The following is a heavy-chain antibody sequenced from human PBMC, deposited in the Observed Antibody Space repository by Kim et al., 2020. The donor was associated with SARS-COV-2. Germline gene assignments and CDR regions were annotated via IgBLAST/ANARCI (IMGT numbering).Heavy chain of an antibody. CDR2: YWYDGSVK. D-gene: IGHD6-19*01. Sequence: GGSLRLSCAASGFNFNMFGMHWVRQALGLWREGGGQYWYDGSVKKYADAVKGRFSIPRDNSENTLYLQMNSLRGEDTAVYYCATEHSVDEAFAFWGQGTRVTIPS. CDR1: GFNFNMFG. J-gene: IGHJ3*01. CDR3: ATEHSVDEAFAF. V-gene: IGHV3-33*01.